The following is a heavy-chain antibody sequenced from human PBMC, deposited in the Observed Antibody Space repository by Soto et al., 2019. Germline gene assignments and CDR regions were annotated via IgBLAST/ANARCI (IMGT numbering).Heavy chain of an antibody. V-gene: IGHV1-69*01. CDR1: GGTFSSYA. J-gene: IGHJ4*02. D-gene: IGHD6-19*01. CDR3: ARDLAGHIAVAGTCDY. Sequence: QVQLVQSGAEVKKPGSSVKVSCKASGGTFSSYAISWGRQAPGQGLEWMVGIIPIFGTANYAQKFQGRVTITADESTSTAYLELSSLRSADTAVYYCARDLAGHIAVAGTCDYWGQGTLVTVSS. CDR2: IIPIFGTA.